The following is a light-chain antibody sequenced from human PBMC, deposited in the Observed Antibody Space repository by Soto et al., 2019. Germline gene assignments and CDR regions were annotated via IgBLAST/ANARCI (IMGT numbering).Light chain of an antibody. Sequence: EIGLRQSPGTLSLSPGERATLSCRASQSVSSSCLAWYQQKPGQAPRLLIYGASSRATGIPDRFSGSGSGTDFTLTISRLEPEDFAVYYCQQYGSSPWTFGQGTKVEIK. V-gene: IGKV3-20*01. CDR1: QSVSSSC. J-gene: IGKJ1*01. CDR3: QQYGSSPWT. CDR2: GAS.